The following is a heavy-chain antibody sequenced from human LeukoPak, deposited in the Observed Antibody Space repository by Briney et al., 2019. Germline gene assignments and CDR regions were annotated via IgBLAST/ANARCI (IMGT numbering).Heavy chain of an antibody. Sequence: GESLKISCKGSGYSFTSYWIGWVSHMPGKGLEWMGIIYPGDSDTRYSPSFQGQVTISADKSISTAYLQWSSLKASDTAMYYCARHYCSGGTCYSDFDYWGQGTLVTVSS. V-gene: IGHV5-51*01. J-gene: IGHJ4*02. CDR3: ARHYCSGGTCYSDFDY. D-gene: IGHD2-15*01. CDR1: GYSFTSYW. CDR2: IYPGDSDT.